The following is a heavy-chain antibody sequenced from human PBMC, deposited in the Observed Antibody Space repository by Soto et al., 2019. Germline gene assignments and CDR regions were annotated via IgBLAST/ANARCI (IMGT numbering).Heavy chain of an antibody. D-gene: IGHD4-17*01. CDR2: IYYSGST. Sequence: TLSLTCTVSVGSISSGDYYWIWIRQPPGKGLEWIGYIYYSGSTYYNPSLKSRVTISVDTSKNQFSLKLSSVTAADTAVYYCVGGYYVDSLDYWGQGTLVTVSS. CDR3: VGGYYVDSLDY. CDR1: VGSISSGDYY. V-gene: IGHV4-30-4*01. J-gene: IGHJ4*02.